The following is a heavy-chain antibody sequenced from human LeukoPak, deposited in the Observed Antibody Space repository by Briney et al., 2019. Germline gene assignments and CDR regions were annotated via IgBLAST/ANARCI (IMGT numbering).Heavy chain of an antibody. J-gene: IGHJ4*02. V-gene: IGHV3-48*03. Sequence: TGGSLRLSCAASGFTFTNYEMIWVRQAPGKGLEWISYISSSGSTIYYADSVKGRFTMSRDNAKNSVHLQMNSLRAEDTAVYYCARETLYSDYEGNYIDYWGQGTLVTVSP. CDR1: GFTFTNYE. CDR3: ARETLYSDYEGNYIDY. D-gene: IGHD4-11*01. CDR2: ISSSGSTI.